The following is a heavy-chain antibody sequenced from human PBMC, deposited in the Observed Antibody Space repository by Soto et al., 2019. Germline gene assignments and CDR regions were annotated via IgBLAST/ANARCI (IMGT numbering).Heavy chain of an antibody. J-gene: IGHJ4*02. Sequence: PSETLSLTCTVSGDSSSNYYWSWIRQPPGKGLELIGFIHYSGSTFYNPSLKSRVTMSVDTSKNQFSLKLSSVTAAGTAVYYCATFRGGGAGEYFDYWGQGALVTVSS. CDR3: ATFRGGGAGEYFDY. D-gene: IGHD1-26*01. CDR1: GDSSSNYY. CDR2: IHYSGST. V-gene: IGHV4-59*04.